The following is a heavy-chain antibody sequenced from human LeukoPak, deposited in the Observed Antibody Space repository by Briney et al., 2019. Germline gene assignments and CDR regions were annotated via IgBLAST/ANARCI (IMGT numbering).Heavy chain of an antibody. CDR1: GYTFTGYY. CDR2: INPNTGGT. D-gene: IGHD4/OR15-4a*01. CDR3: ARLLTPLSQSSGSLDRGYYMDV. J-gene: IGHJ6*03. Sequence: ASVKVSCKASGYTFTGYYMHWVRQAPGQGLEWMGWINPNTGGTNYAQKFQGRVTMTTDTSTSTAYMELRSLRSDDTAVYYCARLLTPLSQSSGSLDRGYYMDVWGKGTTVTVSS. V-gene: IGHV1-2*02.